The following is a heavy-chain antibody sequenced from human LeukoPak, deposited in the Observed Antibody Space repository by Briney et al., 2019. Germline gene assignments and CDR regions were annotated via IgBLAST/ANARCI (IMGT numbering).Heavy chain of an antibody. CDR3: ARGRYVVHPLNWFDP. V-gene: IGHV4-34*01. D-gene: IGHD1-1*01. CDR1: GFTVSSNY. J-gene: IGHJ5*02. CDR2: INHSGST. Sequence: GSLRLSCAASGFTVSSNYMNWIRQPPGKGLEWIGEINHSGSTNYNPSLKSRVTISVDTSKNQFSLKLSSVTAADTAVYYCARGRYVVHPLNWFDPWGQGTLVTVSS.